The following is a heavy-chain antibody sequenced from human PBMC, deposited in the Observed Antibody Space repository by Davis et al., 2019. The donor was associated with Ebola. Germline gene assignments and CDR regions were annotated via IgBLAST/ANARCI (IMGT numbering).Heavy chain of an antibody. Sequence: SETLSLTCAVYGGSFSGYYWSWIRQPPGEGREWIGEINNSGSTNYNPSLKSRVTISVDTSKNQLSLKLSSVTAADTAVYYCARGLTNYYDSSGYYSQYYFDYWGQGNLVTVS. CDR1: GGSFSGYY. J-gene: IGHJ4*02. D-gene: IGHD3-22*01. CDR3: ARGLTNYYDSSGYYSQYYFDY. CDR2: INNSGST. V-gene: IGHV4-34*01.